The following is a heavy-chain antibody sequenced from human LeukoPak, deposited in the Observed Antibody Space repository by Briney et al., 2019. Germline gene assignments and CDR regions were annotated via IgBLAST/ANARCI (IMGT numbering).Heavy chain of an antibody. CDR2: INRSGST. D-gene: IGHD1-14*01. V-gene: IGHV4-34*01. CDR3: ARVAFSGAVDY. CDR1: GGSLSGYY. J-gene: IGHJ4*02. Sequence: SETLSLTCAVYGGSLSGYYWSWLRQPPGKGLEWIGEINRSGSTNYNPSLKSRVTISVDTSKNQFSLKLSSVTAADTAVYYCARVAFSGAVDYWGQGTLVTVSS.